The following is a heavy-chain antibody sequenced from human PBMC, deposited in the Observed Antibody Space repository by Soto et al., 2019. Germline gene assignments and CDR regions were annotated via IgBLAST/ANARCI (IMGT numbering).Heavy chain of an antibody. CDR1: GFSLSNGRMG. Sequence: QVTLKESGPVLVKPTETLTLTCTVSGFSLSNGRMGVSWIRQPPGKPLEWLAHFFSDVERPYSASMQSRLTLSTDTSGSQVVLTMTNMDPVDTATYYCARMDGDYNYYALDVWGPGTTVTVSS. V-gene: IGHV2-26*01. CDR2: FFSDVER. J-gene: IGHJ6*02. D-gene: IGHD4-17*01. CDR3: ARMDGDYNYYALDV.